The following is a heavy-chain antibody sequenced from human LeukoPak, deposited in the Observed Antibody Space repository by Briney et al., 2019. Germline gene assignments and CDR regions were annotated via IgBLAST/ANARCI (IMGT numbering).Heavy chain of an antibody. D-gene: IGHD1-7*01. CDR1: GGSVSSGSYY. CDR3: ARVIIGTSNFDI. J-gene: IGHJ3*02. CDR2: IYYSGST. V-gene: IGHV4-61*01. Sequence: SETLSLTCTVSGGSVSSGSYYWSWIRQPPGKELEWIGYIYYSGSTNYNPSLKSRVTISVDTSKNQFSLKLSSVTAADTAMYYCARVIIGTSNFDIWGQGTMVTVSS.